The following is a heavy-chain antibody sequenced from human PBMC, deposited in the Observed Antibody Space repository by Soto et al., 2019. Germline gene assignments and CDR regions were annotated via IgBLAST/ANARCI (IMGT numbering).Heavy chain of an antibody. Sequence: GGSLRLSCAASGFTFSSYSMNWVRQAPGKGLEWVSSISSSSSYIYYADSVKGRFTISRDNAKNSLYLQMNSLRAEDTAVYYCARVLHDYGEWGDYYYMDVWGKGTTVTVSS. CDR3: ARVLHDYGEWGDYYYMDV. CDR1: GFTFSSYS. J-gene: IGHJ6*03. CDR2: ISSSSSYI. D-gene: IGHD4-17*01. V-gene: IGHV3-21*01.